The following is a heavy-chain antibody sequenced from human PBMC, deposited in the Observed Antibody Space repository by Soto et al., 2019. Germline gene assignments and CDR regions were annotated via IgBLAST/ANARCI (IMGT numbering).Heavy chain of an antibody. CDR1: GFAFSDYY. D-gene: IGHD5-12*01. J-gene: IGHJ4*02. CDR3: VRDRGYSGYTF. V-gene: IGHV3-11*06. Sequence: LXLTCEASGFAFSDYYMSWIRQAPGKGLEWVAYITSSSSNFTNYADSVRGRFTISRDNARNSVSLQMNSLRPEDTAVYYCVRDRGYSGYTFWGQGTQVTVSS. CDR2: ITSSSSNFT.